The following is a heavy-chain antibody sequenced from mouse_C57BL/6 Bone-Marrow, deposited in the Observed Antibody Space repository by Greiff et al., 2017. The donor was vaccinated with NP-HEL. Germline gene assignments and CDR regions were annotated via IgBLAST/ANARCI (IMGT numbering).Heavy chain of an antibody. J-gene: IGHJ3*01. Sequence: EVKLMESGPGLVKPSQSLSLTCSVTGYSITSGYYWNWIRQFPGNKLEWMGYISYDGSNNYNPSLKNRISITRDTSKNQFFLKLNSVTTEGTATYYCARGGDYGRFAYWGQGTLVTVSA. D-gene: IGHD1-1*01. CDR1: GYSITSGYY. V-gene: IGHV3-6*01. CDR3: ARGGDYGRFAY. CDR2: ISYDGSN.